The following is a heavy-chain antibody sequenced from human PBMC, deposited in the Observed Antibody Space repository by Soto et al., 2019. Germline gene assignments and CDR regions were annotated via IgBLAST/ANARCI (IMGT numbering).Heavy chain of an antibody. D-gene: IGHD3-22*01. CDR2: INAGNGNT. CDR1: GYTFTSYA. V-gene: IGHV1-3*01. CDR3: ARSSGYYYVDS. Sequence: QVQFVQSGAEVKKPGASVKVSCKASGYTFTSYAMHWVRQAPGQRLEWMGWINAGNGNTKYSQTFQGRVTITRDTSASTAYMELNSLRYEDTAVFYCARSSGYYYVDSWGQGTLVTVSS. J-gene: IGHJ4*02.